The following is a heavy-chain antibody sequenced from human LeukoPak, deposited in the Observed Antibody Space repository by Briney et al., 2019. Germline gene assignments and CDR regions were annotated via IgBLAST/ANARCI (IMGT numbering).Heavy chain of an antibody. D-gene: IGHD2-8*01. V-gene: IGHV3-7*03. J-gene: IGHJ6*02. Sequence: PGGSLRLSCSASGFTFSDYWMMWVRQAPGKGLEWVGNIRQDDSEKNYVDSVKGRFTISRDNAKFSLYLQMNSLRAEDSAIYYCVKDRPCDTCMPMDAWGQGTTVTVSS. CDR2: IRQDDSEK. CDR1: GFTFSDYW. CDR3: VKDRPCDTCMPMDA.